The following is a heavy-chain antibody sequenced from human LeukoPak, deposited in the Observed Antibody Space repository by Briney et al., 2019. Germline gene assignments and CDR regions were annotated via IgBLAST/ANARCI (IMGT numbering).Heavy chain of an antibody. CDR3: ARSRGVVVISIPGWFDP. Sequence: ASVKVSCKASGYTFTSYGISWVRQAPGQGLEWMGWISAYNGNTNYAQKLQGRVPMTTDTSTSTAYMELRSLRSDDTAVYYCARSRGVVVISIPGWFDPWGQGTLVTVSS. CDR2: ISAYNGNT. CDR1: GYTFTSYG. V-gene: IGHV1-18*01. D-gene: IGHD2-21*01. J-gene: IGHJ5*02.